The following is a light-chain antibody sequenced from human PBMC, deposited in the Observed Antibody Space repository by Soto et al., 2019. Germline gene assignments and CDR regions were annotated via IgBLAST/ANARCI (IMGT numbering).Light chain of an antibody. CDR2: KAS. Sequence: DIQMTKSPSTLAASVGDRVTITCRASQSISSWLAWYQQKPGKAPKVLIYKASSLESGVPSRFSGSGSGTEFTLTISSLQPDDFATYYCQQYDTYSYTFGQGTRLEI. J-gene: IGKJ5*01. CDR1: QSISSW. CDR3: QQYDTYSYT. V-gene: IGKV1-5*03.